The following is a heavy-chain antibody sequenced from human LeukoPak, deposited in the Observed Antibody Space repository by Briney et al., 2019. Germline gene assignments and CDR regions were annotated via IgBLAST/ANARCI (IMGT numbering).Heavy chain of an antibody. V-gene: IGHV4-38-2*02. D-gene: IGHD3-3*01. CDR2: IYHSGST. CDR1: GYSISSGYY. J-gene: IGHJ4*02. Sequence: SETLSLTCTVSGYSISSGYYWGWIRQPPGKGLEWIGSIYHSGSTYYNPSLKSRVTISVDTSKNQFSLKLSSVTAADTAVYYCASLFLDYWGQGTLVTVSS. CDR3: ASLFLDY.